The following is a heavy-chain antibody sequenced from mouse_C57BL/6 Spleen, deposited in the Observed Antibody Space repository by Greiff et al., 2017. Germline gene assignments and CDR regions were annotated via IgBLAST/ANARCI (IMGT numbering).Heavy chain of an antibody. D-gene: IGHD2-4*01. CDR2: ISSGGSYI. CDR3: ARHEGDYDGTGAMDD. J-gene: IGHJ4*01. CDR1: GFTFSSYG. V-gene: IGHV5-6*01. Sequence: EVQLQESGGDLVKPGGSLKLSCAASGFTFSSYGMSLVRQTPDKRLEWVATISSGGSYIYYPDSVKGRFTISSDNAKNTLYLQMSSLKSEDTAMYYGARHEGDYDGTGAMDDWGQGTSVTVSS.